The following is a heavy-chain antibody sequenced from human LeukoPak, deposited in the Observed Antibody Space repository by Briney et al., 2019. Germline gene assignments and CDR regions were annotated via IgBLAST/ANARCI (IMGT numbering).Heavy chain of an antibody. D-gene: IGHD3-22*01. CDR2: ISAHNGYT. CDR3: ATYDSSGPANKNFDY. V-gene: IGHV1-18*04. Sequence: GASVTVSCKASGYTFSTYGISWVRQAPGQGLEWLGWISAHNGYTDYAQKLQGRVTMTTDTSTNTAYMELRSLRSDDTAVYYCATYDSSGPANKNFDYWGQGTLVTVSS. J-gene: IGHJ4*02. CDR1: GYTFSTYG.